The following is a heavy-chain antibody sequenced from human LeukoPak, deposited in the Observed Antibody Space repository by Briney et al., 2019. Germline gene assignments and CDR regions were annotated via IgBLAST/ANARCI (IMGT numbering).Heavy chain of an antibody. CDR2: ISGSGGST. D-gene: IGHD2-8*01. Sequence: GGSLRLSCAASGFTFSSYAMSWVRQAPGKGLEWVSGISGSGGSTYYADSVKGRFTISRDNSKNTLYLQMNSLRAEDTAVYYCARDVSSSGLVHWGQGTLVTVSS. J-gene: IGHJ4*02. CDR1: GFTFSSYA. V-gene: IGHV3-23*01. CDR3: ARDVSSSGLVH.